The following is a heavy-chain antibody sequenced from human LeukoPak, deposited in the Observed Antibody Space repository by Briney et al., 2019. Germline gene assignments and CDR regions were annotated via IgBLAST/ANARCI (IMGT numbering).Heavy chain of an antibody. CDR3: ARSSESYDSSGYYSYYFDY. D-gene: IGHD3-22*01. Sequence: SETLSLTCTVSGGSISNYYWSWIRQPAGKGLEWIGRIYTSGGTNYNPSLKSRVTMSVDTSKNQFSLKLSSVTAADTAVYYCARSSESYDSSGYYSYYFDYWGQGTLVTVSS. CDR1: GGSISNYY. V-gene: IGHV4-4*07. CDR2: IYTSGGT. J-gene: IGHJ4*02.